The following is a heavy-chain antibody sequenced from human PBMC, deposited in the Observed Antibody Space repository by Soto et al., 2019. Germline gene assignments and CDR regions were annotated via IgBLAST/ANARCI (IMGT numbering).Heavy chain of an antibody. CDR1: GGSVSSGSYY. J-gene: IGHJ4*02. CDR3: ASLSSGSYSYYFDY. V-gene: IGHV4-61*01. D-gene: IGHD1-26*01. CDR2: IYYSGST. Sequence: PSETLSLTCTVSGGSVSSGSYYWSWIRQPPGKGLEWIGYIYYSGSTNYNPSLKSRVTISVDTSKNQFSLKLSSVTAADTAVYYCASLSSGSYSYYFDYWGQGTLVTVSS.